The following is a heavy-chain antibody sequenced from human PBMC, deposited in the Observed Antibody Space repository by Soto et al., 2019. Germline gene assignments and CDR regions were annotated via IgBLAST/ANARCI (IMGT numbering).Heavy chain of an antibody. CDR3: ARGPSGDKVDS. Sequence: SETLSLTCTVSGGSISTVDYWWSWIRQSPDMGLEWIGHIYDGERTYNNPSLESRVTMSVDTSKSQLSLTLSSVSAADTAVYYCARGPSGDKVDSWGQGTLVTVSS. CDR2: IYDGERT. J-gene: IGHJ4*02. V-gene: IGHV4-30-4*01. CDR1: GGSISTVDYW. D-gene: IGHD7-27*01.